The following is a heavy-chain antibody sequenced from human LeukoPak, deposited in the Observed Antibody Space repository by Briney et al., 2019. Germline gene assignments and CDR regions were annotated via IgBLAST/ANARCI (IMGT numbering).Heavy chain of an antibody. J-gene: IGHJ4*02. V-gene: IGHV3-48*03. CDR1: GFTFSSHE. CDR3: ARGLSYDSSGYGDY. Sequence: PGGSLRLSCAASGFTFSSHEMNWVRQAPGKGLEWVSYISSSGSTIYYADSVKGRFTISRDNAKNSLYLQMNSLRAEDTAVYYCARGLSYDSSGYGDYWGQGTLVTVSS. D-gene: IGHD3-22*01. CDR2: ISSSGSTI.